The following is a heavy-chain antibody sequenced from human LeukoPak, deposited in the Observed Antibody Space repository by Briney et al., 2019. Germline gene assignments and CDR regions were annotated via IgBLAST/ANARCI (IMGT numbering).Heavy chain of an antibody. CDR2: ISGSGDST. Sequence: GGSLRLSCAASGFTFRSYAMSWVRQAPGKGLEWVSGISGSGDSTYYADSVKGRFTIFRDNAKNTLYLQMSSLRAEDTAVYYCARGADVNWSYCSGGSCYSRYFDHWGQGTLVTVSS. V-gene: IGHV3-23*01. J-gene: IGHJ4*02. CDR1: GFTFRSYA. D-gene: IGHD2-15*01. CDR3: ARGADVNWSYCSGGSCYSRYFDH.